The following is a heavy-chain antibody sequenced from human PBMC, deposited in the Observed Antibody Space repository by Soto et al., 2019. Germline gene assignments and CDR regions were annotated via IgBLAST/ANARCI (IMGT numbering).Heavy chain of an antibody. J-gene: IGHJ4*02. CDR3: ARARHYYDSSGYYLLDY. CDR1: GCSFSSYG. D-gene: IGHD3-22*01. Sequence: VGSLRLSCAASGCSFSSYGMHWVRQAPGKGREWVAGIWYDGSNKYYAASVTGRFTISRDNSTPPLYLQMYSLRAEDPAVYYCARARHYYDSSGYYLLDYWGQGTLVTVSS. CDR2: IWYDGSNK. V-gene: IGHV3-33*01.